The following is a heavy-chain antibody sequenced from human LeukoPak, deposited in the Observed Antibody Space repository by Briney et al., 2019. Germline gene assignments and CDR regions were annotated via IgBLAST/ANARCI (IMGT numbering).Heavy chain of an antibody. CDR2: IYPGDSDA. Sequence: GESLKISCQGSGYSFNSYWIGWVRQMPGKGLEWMGSIYPGDSDARYSPSFQGQVTISADKSISTAYLQWNSLKASDTAMYYCASYYYDSSGYEDYWGQGTLVTVSS. CDR3: ASYYYDSSGYEDY. D-gene: IGHD3-22*01. V-gene: IGHV5-51*01. CDR1: GYSFNSYW. J-gene: IGHJ4*02.